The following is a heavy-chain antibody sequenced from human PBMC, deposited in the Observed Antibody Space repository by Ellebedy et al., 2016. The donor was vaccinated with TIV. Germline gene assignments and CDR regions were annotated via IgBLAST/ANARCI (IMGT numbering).Heavy chain of an antibody. D-gene: IGHD6-6*01. Sequence: ASVKVSCKASGYTFTGYYMHWVRQAPGQGLEWMGWINTNSGATNYAQKFQGRVTMTRDTSISTAYMELSRLRSDDTAVYYCARDQWEQLVRPYYYYVMDVWGQGTTVTVSS. CDR1: GYTFTGYY. V-gene: IGHV1-2*02. J-gene: IGHJ6*02. CDR3: ARDQWEQLVRPYYYYVMDV. CDR2: INTNSGAT.